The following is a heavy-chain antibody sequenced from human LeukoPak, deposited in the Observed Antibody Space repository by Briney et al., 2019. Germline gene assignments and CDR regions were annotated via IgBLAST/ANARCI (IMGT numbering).Heavy chain of an antibody. CDR2: ISPTGSTT. CDR1: GFSFSGHW. J-gene: IGHJ4*02. D-gene: IGHD6-6*01. V-gene: IGHV3-74*01. CDR3: ARGPNSNWSGLDF. Sequence: GGSLRHSCTASGFSFSGHWMHWARQLPGKGLVWVSRISPTGSTTSYADSVKGRFTVSRDNAKNTLYLQVNNLRAEDTAVYYCARGPNSNWSGLDFWGQGTLLTVSS.